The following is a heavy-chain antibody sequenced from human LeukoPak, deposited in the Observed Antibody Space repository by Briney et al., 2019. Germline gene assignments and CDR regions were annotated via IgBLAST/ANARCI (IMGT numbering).Heavy chain of an antibody. J-gene: IGHJ5*02. CDR1: GFTFSSYA. Sequence: GGSLRLSCAASGFTFSSYAMSWVRQAPGKGLEWVSAISGSGGSTYYADSVKGRFTISRDNPKNTLYLQMNSLRAEDTAVYYCAKGAYYYDGGNWFDPWGQGTLVTVSS. CDR3: AKGAYYYDGGNWFDP. D-gene: IGHD3-22*01. V-gene: IGHV3-23*01. CDR2: ISGSGGST.